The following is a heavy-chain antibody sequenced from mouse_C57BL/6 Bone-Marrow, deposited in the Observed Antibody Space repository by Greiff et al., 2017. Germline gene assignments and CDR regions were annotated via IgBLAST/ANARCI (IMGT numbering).Heavy chain of an antibody. D-gene: IGHD2-4*01. CDR1: GYTFTSYW. CDR3: AREEICYDYGFAY. V-gene: IGHV1-69*01. CDR2: IDPSDSYT. Sequence: QVQLKQPGAELVMPGASVKLSCKASGYTFTSYWMHWVKRRPGQGLEWIGEIDPSDSYTNYNQKFKGKSTLTVDKSSSTAYMQLSSLTSEDSAVYYCAREEICYDYGFAYWGQGTMVTVSA. J-gene: IGHJ3*01.